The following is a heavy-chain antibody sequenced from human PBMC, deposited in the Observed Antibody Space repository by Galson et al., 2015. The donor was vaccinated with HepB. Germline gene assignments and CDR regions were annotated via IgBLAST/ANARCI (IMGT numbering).Heavy chain of an antibody. CDR1: GFTFSSYW. Sequence: SLRLSCAASGFTFSSYWMHWVRQAPGKGLVWVSRINSDGSSTSYADSVKGRFTISRDNAKNMLYLQMNSLRAEDTAVYYCARNGYSYGLDYWGQGTLVTVSS. CDR2: INSDGSST. J-gene: IGHJ4*02. D-gene: IGHD5-18*01. V-gene: IGHV3-74*01. CDR3: ARNGYSYGLDY.